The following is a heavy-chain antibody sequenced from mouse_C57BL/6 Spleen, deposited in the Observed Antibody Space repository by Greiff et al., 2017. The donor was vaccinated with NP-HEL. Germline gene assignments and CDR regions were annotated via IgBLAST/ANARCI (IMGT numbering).Heavy chain of an antibody. D-gene: IGHD2-3*01. V-gene: IGHV1-22*01. J-gene: IGHJ1*03. CDR3: ARSDGYYEGWYFDV. Sequence: VQLQQSGPELVKPGASVKMSCKASGYTFTDYNMHWVKQSHGKSLEWIGYINPNNGGTSYNQKFKAKATLTVNKPSSTAYMELRSLTSEDSAVYYCARSDGYYEGWYFDVWGTGTTVTVSS. CDR1: GYTFTDYN. CDR2: INPNNGGT.